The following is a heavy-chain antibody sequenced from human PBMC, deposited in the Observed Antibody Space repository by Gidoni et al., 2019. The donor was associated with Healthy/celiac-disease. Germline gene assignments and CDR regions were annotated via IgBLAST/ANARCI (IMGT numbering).Heavy chain of an antibody. D-gene: IGHD3-3*01. V-gene: IGHV3-7*01. J-gene: IGHJ6*02. Sequence: EVQLVESGGGLVQPGGSLRLSCAASGFTFRSYWRSWVRQAPGKGLEWVANIKQDGSEKYYVDSVKGRFTSSRDNAKNSLYRQMNRLRAEDTAVYYCARDLNLWSGYLYGMDVGGQGTTVTVSS. CDR2: IKQDGSEK. CDR3: ARDLNLWSGYLYGMDV. CDR1: GFTFRSYW.